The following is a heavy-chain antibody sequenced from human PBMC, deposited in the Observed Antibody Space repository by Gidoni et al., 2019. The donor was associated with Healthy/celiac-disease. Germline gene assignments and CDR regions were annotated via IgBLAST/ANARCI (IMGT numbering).Heavy chain of an antibody. J-gene: IGHJ4*02. Sequence: QVQLHESGPGRVKPSETLSLTRTVAGGSISSHYWRWIRQPPGKGLEWIGYIYYSGSTNYNPSLKSRVTISVDTSKNQFSLKLSSVTAADTAVYCCARDWGYGGFDYWGQGTLVTVSS. V-gene: IGHV4-59*11. CDR1: GGSISSHY. D-gene: IGHD2-15*01. CDR3: ARDWGYGGFDY. CDR2: IYYSGST.